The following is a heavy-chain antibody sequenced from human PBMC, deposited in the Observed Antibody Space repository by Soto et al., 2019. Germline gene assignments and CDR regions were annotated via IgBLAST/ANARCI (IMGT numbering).Heavy chain of an antibody. CDR2: IYYSGST. V-gene: IGHV4-31*03. Sequence: SETLSLTCTVSGGSISSGGYYWSWIRQHPGKGLEWIGYIYYSGSTYYNPSLKSRVTISVDTSKNQFSLKLSSATAADTAVYYCARDRAGDYIWGSYRPNAFDIWGQGTMVTVSS. CDR1: GGSISSGGYY. CDR3: ARDRAGDYIWGSYRPNAFDI. D-gene: IGHD3-16*02. J-gene: IGHJ3*02.